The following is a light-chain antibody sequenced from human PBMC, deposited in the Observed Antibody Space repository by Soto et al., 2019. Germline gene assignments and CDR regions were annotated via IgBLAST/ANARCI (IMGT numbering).Light chain of an antibody. CDR2: WAS. CDR1: QSVLYSSNSKNY. J-gene: IGKJ4*01. V-gene: IGKV4-1*01. CDR3: QQYYGTPLT. Sequence: DIVMTQSPDSLAASLGERATINCKSSQSVLYSSNSKNYIAWYQQKPGQPPKLLIYWASTRESGVPDRFSGSGSGTDFTLTISSLQAEDVAVYYCQQYYGTPLTFGGGTKVEIK.